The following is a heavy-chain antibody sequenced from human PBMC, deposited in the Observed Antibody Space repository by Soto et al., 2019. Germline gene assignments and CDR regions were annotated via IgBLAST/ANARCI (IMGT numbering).Heavy chain of an antibody. J-gene: IGHJ5*02. Sequence: DSVKVSCKASGYTFTGYYMHWVRQAPGQGLEWMGWINPNSGGTNYAQKFQGRVTMTRDTSISTAYMELSRLRSDDTAVYYCARPYCSSTSCYSWFDPWGQGTLVTVSS. D-gene: IGHD2-2*01. CDR2: INPNSGGT. CDR1: GYTFTGYY. V-gene: IGHV1-2*02. CDR3: ARPYCSSTSCYSWFDP.